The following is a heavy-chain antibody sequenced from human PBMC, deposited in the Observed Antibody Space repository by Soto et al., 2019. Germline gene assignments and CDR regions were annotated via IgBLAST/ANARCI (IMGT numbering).Heavy chain of an antibody. CDR2: ITSTSSPM. V-gene: IGHV3-48*01. J-gene: IGHJ4*02. Sequence: EVHLVESGGGLAQPGGSLRLSCVASGFTFSSCSMSWVRQAPGKGLEWVSYITSTSSPMYYADSVKGRFTISRDNAKNSLYLQMNSLRAEDTAVYYCARPMYGGNFPVDYWGQGTLVTVSS. D-gene: IGHD2-21*02. CDR1: GFTFSSCS. CDR3: ARPMYGGNFPVDY.